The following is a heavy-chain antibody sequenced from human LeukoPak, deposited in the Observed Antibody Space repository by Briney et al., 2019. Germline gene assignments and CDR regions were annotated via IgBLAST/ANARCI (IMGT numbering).Heavy chain of an antibody. J-gene: IGHJ4*02. CDR2: IIPIFGTA. D-gene: IGHD1-26*01. Sequence: SVKVSCKASGYTFTSYYMHWVRQAPGQGLEWMGGIIPIFGTANYAQKFQGRVTITADESTSTAYMELSSLRSEDTAVYYCARDRVVGATTAFDYWGQGTLVTVSS. CDR1: GYTFTSYY. V-gene: IGHV1-69*13. CDR3: ARDRVVGATTAFDY.